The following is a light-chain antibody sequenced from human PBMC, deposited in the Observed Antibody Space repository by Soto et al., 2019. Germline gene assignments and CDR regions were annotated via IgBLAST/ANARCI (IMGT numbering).Light chain of an antibody. Sequence: IPMTQAPSSLSASVGDKVTITCQESQSISSYLNWYQQKPGKAPKLLIYAASSLQSGVPSRFSGSGSGTDFTLTISSLQPEDFGTYYSQQSYSTSWKFGQGTKVEIK. CDR3: QQSYSTSWK. J-gene: IGKJ1*01. CDR1: QSISSY. V-gene: IGKV1-39*01. CDR2: AAS.